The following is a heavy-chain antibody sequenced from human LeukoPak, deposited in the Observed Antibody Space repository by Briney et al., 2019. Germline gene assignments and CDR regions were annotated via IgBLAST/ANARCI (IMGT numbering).Heavy chain of an antibody. D-gene: IGHD3-10*01. Sequence: GGSLRLSCAASGFPFSSYAMHWVRQAPGKGLEWVAVISYDGSNKYYADSVKGRFTISRDNSKNTLYLQMNSLRAEDTAVYYCARDLYYYGSGSFGKYYYYGMDVWGQGTTVTVSS. CDR2: ISYDGSNK. CDR3: ARDLYYYGSGSFGKYYYYGMDV. V-gene: IGHV3-30-3*01. J-gene: IGHJ6*02. CDR1: GFPFSSYA.